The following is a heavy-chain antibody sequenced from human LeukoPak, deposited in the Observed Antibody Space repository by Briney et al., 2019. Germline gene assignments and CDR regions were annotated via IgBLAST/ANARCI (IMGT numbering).Heavy chain of an antibody. CDR1: GGTFSSYA. V-gene: IGHV1-69*13. CDR3: ARTGTTEKAFDI. D-gene: IGHD1-7*01. CDR2: IIPIFGTA. Sequence: SVKVSCKASGGTFSSYAISWVRQAPGQGLEWMGGIIPIFGTANYAQKFQGRVTITADESTSTAYMELSSLRSEDTAVYYCARTGTTEKAFDIWGQGTMVTVSS. J-gene: IGHJ3*02.